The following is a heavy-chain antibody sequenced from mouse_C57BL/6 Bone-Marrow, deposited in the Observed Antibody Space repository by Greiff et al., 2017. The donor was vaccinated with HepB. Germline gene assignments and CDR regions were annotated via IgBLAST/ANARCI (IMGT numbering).Heavy chain of an antibody. J-gene: IGHJ3*01. CDR3: ARLTTVVAPAAY. V-gene: IGHV3-6*01. Sequence: EVKLMESGPGLVKPSQSLSLTCSVTGYSITSGYYWNWIRQFPGNKLEWMGYISYDGSNNYNPSLKNRISITRDTSKNQFFLKLNSVTTEDTATYYCARLTTVVAPAAYWGQGTLVTVSA. CDR1: GYSITSGYY. CDR2: ISYDGSN. D-gene: IGHD1-1*01.